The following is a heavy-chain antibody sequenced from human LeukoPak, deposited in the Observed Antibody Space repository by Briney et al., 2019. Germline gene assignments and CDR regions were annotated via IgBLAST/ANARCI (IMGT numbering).Heavy chain of an antibody. D-gene: IGHD3-10*01. CDR1: GGSISSSSYY. CDR2: IYYSGST. J-gene: IGHJ6*03. V-gene: IGHV4-39*07. CDR3: ASSGGSGSLYYYYMDV. Sequence: PSETLSLTCTVSGGSISSSSYYWGWIRQPPGKGLEWIGSIYYSGSTYYNPSLKSRVTISVDTSKNQFSLKLSSVTAADTAVYYCASSGGSGSLYYYYMDVWGKGTTVTVSS.